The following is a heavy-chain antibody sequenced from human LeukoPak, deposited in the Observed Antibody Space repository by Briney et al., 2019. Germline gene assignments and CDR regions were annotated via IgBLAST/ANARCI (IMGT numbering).Heavy chain of an antibody. CDR1: GGTFSGYA. J-gene: IGHJ4*02. V-gene: IGHV1-46*01. Sequence: ASVKVSCKASGGTFSGYAFTWVRQAPGQGLEWMGIINPSGGSTSYAQKFQGRVTMTRDTSTSTVYMELSSLRSEDTAVYYCARGDHDHGYYFDYWGQGTLVTVSS. CDR3: ARGDHDHGYYFDY. D-gene: IGHD1-1*01. CDR2: INPSGGST.